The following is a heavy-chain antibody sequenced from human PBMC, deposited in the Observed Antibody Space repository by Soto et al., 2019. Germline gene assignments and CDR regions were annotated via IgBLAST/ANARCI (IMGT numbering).Heavy chain of an antibody. V-gene: IGHV4-59*01. Sequence: QVQLQESGPGLVKPSETLSLTCTVSGGSISSYYWSWIRQPPGKGLEWIGYIYYSGSTNYNPSLKSRVTISVDTSKNQFSLKLSSVTAADTAVYYCARDRYGSGSYYYDWYFDLWGRGTLVTVSS. CDR3: ARDRYGSGSYYYDWYFDL. J-gene: IGHJ2*01. D-gene: IGHD3-10*01. CDR2: IYYSGST. CDR1: GGSISSYY.